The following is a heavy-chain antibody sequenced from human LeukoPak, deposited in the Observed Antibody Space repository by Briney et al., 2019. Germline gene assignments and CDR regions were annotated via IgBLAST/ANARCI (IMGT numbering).Heavy chain of an antibody. CDR2: IYTSGST. J-gene: IGHJ6*03. CDR1: GFAFGDYA. V-gene: IGHV4-4*08. D-gene: IGHD2-2*01. CDR3: AREAIVVVPARYYYYYMDV. Sequence: PGGSLRLSCTGSGFAFGDYAMSWFRQAPGKGLEWIGRIYTSGSTNYNPSLKSRVTISVDTSKNQFSLKLSSVTAADTAVYYCAREAIVVVPARYYYYYMDVWGKGTTVTVSS.